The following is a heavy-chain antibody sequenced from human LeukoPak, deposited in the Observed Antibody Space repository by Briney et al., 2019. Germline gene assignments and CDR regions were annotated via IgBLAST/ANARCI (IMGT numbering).Heavy chain of an antibody. CDR2: ITGSGGDT. CDR1: GFTFNNYA. Sequence: GGSLRLSCAASGFTFNNYAMSWVRQAPGRGLEWVSAITGSGGDTYHADSVRGRFTISRDNSKNTLYLQMNSLRAEDTALYYCAKGSRDSRPHYFDFWGQEILVTVSS. V-gene: IGHV3-23*01. D-gene: IGHD3-3*01. J-gene: IGHJ4*02. CDR3: AKGSRDSRPHYFDF.